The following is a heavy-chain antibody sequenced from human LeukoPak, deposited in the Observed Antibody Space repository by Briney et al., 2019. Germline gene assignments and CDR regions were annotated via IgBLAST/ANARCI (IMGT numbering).Heavy chain of an antibody. J-gene: IGHJ6*04. CDR1: GFTFSSYS. CDR3: AELGITMIGGV. CDR2: ISSSSSTI. Sequence: GGSLRLSCAASGFTFSSYSMNWVRQAPGKGLEWVSYISSSSSTIYYAGSVKGRFTISRDNAKNSLYLQMNSLRAEDTAVYYCAELGITMIGGVWGKGTTVTISS. D-gene: IGHD3-10*02. V-gene: IGHV3-48*04.